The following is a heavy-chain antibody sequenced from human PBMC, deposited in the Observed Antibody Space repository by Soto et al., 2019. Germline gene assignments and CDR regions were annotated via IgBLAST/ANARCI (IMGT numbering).Heavy chain of an antibody. Sequence: GGSLRLSCAASGFTFNDYGMHWVRQAPGKGLEWVSSIAWTGGSITYADSVKGRFTISRDNAKSTLYLQMNSLRAEDTALYYCAKDLRSGRYCPSAGYYFYNGMDVWGQGTTVTVPS. CDR3: AKDLRSGRYCPSAGYYFYNGMDV. CDR1: GFTFNDYG. CDR2: IAWTGGSI. V-gene: IGHV3-9*01. J-gene: IGHJ6*02. D-gene: IGHD3-16*01.